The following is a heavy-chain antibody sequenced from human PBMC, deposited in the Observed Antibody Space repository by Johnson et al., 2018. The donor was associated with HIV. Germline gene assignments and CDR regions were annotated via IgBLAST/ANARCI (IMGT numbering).Heavy chain of an antibody. J-gene: IGHJ3*02. Sequence: VQLVESGGGLVQPGGSLRLSCAASGFTFSSYAMSWVRQAPGKGLEWVSATTPSGGGTYYADSVKGRFTISRDNSKNTLFLQMNSLKTEDTAVYYCTTDRYAFDIWGQGTLVTVSS. CDR1: GFTFSSYA. CDR2: TTPSGGGT. V-gene: IGHV3-23*04. CDR3: TTDRYAFDI. D-gene: IGHD1-1*01.